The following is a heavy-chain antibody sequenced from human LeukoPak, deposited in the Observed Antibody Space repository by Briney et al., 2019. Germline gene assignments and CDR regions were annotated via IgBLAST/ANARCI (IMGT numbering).Heavy chain of an antibody. J-gene: IGHJ4*02. Sequence: GGSLRLSCIASGFTFNSYAMSWVRQAPGKGLEWVPAMSGSDAGTYYAASVKGRFTISRDNSKNSLYLQINSLRAEDTAVYYCARDQSYYRVWGQGTLVTVSS. D-gene: IGHD1-14*01. CDR2: MSGSDAGT. CDR1: GFTFNSYA. V-gene: IGHV3-23*01. CDR3: ARDQSYYRV.